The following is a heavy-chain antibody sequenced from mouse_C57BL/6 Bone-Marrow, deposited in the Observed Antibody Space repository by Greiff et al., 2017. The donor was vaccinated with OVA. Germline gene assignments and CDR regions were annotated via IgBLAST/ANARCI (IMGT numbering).Heavy chain of an antibody. V-gene: IGHV14-2*01. J-gene: IGHJ1*03. Sequence: VQLKESGAELVKPGASVKLSCTASGFNIKDYYMHWVKQRTEQGLEWIGRIDPEDGETKYAPKFQGKATITADTSSNTAYLQLSSLTSEDTAVYYCASYYGSLWYFDVWGTGTTVTVSS. D-gene: IGHD1-1*01. CDR3: ASYYGSLWYFDV. CDR2: IDPEDGET. CDR1: GFNIKDYY.